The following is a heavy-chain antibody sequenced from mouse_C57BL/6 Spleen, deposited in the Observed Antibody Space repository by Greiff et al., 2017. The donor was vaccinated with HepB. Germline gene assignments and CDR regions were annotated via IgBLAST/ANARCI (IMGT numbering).Heavy chain of an antibody. CDR2: IDPSDSET. D-gene: IGHD4-1*01. CDR3: AGAQTGTAHYFDY. CDR1: GYTFTSYW. V-gene: IGHV1-52*01. Sequence: QVQLQQPGAELVRPGSSVKLSCKASGYTFTSYWMHWVKQRPIQGLEWIGNIDPSDSETHYNQKFKDKATLTVDKSSSTAYMQLSSLTSEDSAVYYCAGAQTGTAHYFDYWGQGTTLTVSS. J-gene: IGHJ2*01.